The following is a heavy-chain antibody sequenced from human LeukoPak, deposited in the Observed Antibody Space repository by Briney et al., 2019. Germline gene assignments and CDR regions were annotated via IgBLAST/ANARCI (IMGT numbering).Heavy chain of an antibody. CDR1: GGSISSGSYY. CDR3: ARETYYYDSSGYYRWFDP. J-gene: IGHJ5*02. D-gene: IGHD3-22*01. Sequence: SQTLSLTCTVSGGSISSGSYYWSWIRQPAGKGLEWIGRIYTSGSTNYNPSLKSRVTISVDTSKNQFSLKLSSVTAPDTAVYYCARETYYYDSSGYYRWFDPWGQGTLVTVSS. V-gene: IGHV4-61*02. CDR2: IYTSGST.